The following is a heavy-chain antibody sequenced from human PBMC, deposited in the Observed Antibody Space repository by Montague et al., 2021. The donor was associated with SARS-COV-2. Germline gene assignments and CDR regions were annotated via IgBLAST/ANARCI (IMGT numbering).Heavy chain of an antibody. D-gene: IGHD7-27*01. J-gene: IGHJ4*02. Sequence: SETRSLTCTVSGGSISISNWSWVRHHQGTGLEWIGNTTNTGSTNYNPSLTSRVAISVDASNNQISLNLYSVTAADTAVYYCAGENRNRASRDWGRDWGQGTLVTVSS. CDR3: AGENRNRASRDWGRD. V-gene: IGHV4-59*13. CDR1: GGSISISN. CDR2: TTNTGST.